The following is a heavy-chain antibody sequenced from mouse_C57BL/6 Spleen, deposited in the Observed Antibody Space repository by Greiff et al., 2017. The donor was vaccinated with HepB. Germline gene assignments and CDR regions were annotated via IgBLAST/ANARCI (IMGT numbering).Heavy chain of an antibody. D-gene: IGHD1-1*01. Sequence: QVQLQQSGAELVMPGASVKLSCKASGYTFTSYWMHWVKQRPGQGLEWIGEIDPSDSYTNYNQKFKGKSTLTVDKSSSTAYMQLSSLTSEDSAVYYCARRDYGSSLFAYWGQGTLVTVSA. CDR3: ARRDYGSSLFAY. V-gene: IGHV1-69*01. CDR2: IDPSDSYT. J-gene: IGHJ3*01. CDR1: GYTFTSYW.